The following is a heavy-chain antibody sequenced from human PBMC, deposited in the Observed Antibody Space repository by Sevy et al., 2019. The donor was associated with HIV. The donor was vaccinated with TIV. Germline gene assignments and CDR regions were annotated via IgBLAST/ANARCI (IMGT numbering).Heavy chain of an antibody. CDR3: ARDLTGTTFEGYYFDY. Sequence: GGSLRLSCAASGFTFSSYSMNWVRQAPVKGLEWVSSISSSSSYIYYADSVKGRFTISRDNAKNSLYLQMNSLRAEDTAVYYCARDLTGTTFEGYYFDYWGQGTLVTVSS. CDR1: GFTFSSYS. V-gene: IGHV3-21*01. J-gene: IGHJ4*02. CDR2: ISSSSSYI. D-gene: IGHD1-7*01.